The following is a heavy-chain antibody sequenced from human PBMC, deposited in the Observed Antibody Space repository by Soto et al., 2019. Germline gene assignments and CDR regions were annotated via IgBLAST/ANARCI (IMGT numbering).Heavy chain of an antibody. CDR3: ARDYPYFTVTTSGGMDV. J-gene: IGHJ6*02. V-gene: IGHV4-59*01. D-gene: IGHD4-17*01. Sequence: SETLSLTCTVSGGSIDNFYWSWIRQPPGKGLEWIGYIYSSGSTNYNPSLKSRVTISVDTSKNQFSLKLSSVTATDTAVYFCARDYPYFTVTTSGGMDVWGQGTTVTVSS. CDR1: GGSIDNFY. CDR2: IYSSGST.